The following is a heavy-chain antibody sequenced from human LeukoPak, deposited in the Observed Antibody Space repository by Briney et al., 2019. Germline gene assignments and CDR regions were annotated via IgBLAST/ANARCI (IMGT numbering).Heavy chain of an antibody. J-gene: IGHJ4*02. CDR3: ARRAGAYSHPYDY. Sequence: GGSLRLSCTVSGFTVSTNSMSWVRQAPGKGLEWVSFIYSDNTHYSDSVKGRFTISRDNSENTLYLQMNSLRAEDTAVYYCARRAGAYSHPYDYWGQGTLVTVSS. V-gene: IGHV3-53*01. CDR1: GFTVSTNS. CDR2: IYSDNT. D-gene: IGHD4/OR15-4a*01.